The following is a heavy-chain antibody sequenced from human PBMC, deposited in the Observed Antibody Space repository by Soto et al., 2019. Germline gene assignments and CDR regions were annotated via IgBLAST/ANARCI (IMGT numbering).Heavy chain of an antibody. CDR1: GYSFIHYW. V-gene: IGHV5-51*01. CDR2: IYPGDSET. D-gene: IGHD5-12*01. CDR3: ARPRAYSAYDFAFDF. J-gene: IGHJ4*02. Sequence: HGESLKLSCTGSGYSFIHYWIAWVRQMPGKGLEWMGIIYPGDSETRYSPSFQGQVTISADKSINTAHLQWSSLKASDTGMCYCARPRAYSAYDFAFDFWGQGTLVTVSS.